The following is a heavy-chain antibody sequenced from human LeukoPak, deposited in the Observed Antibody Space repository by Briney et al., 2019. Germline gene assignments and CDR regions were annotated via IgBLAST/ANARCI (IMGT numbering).Heavy chain of an antibody. CDR1: GFTFSTYW. J-gene: IGHJ4*02. V-gene: IGHV3-7*01. D-gene: IGHD3-22*01. Sequence: GGSLRLSCAASGFTFSTYWMSWVRQAPGKGLEWVANIKQDGSEKYYVDSVKGRFTISRDNAKNSLYLQMNSLRAEDTAVYYCAIVVEHYYDSSGYYFDYWGQGTLVTVSS. CDR3: AIVVEHYYDSSGYYFDY. CDR2: IKQDGSEK.